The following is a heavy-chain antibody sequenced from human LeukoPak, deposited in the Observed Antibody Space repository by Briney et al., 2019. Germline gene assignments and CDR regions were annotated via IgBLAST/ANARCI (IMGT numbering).Heavy chain of an antibody. V-gene: IGHV3-21*01. J-gene: IGHJ4*02. CDR3: ARVGGYYFFDY. Sequence: GGSLRLSCAASGFTFSSYSMNWVRQAPGQGLEWVSSISSSSSYIYYADSVKGRFTISRDNAKNSLYLQMNSLRAEDTAVYYCARVGGYYFFDYWGQGTLVTVSS. D-gene: IGHD1-26*01. CDR2: ISSSSSYI. CDR1: GFTFSSYS.